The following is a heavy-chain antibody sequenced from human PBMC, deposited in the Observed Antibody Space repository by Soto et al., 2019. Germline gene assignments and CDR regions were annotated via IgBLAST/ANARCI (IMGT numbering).Heavy chain of an antibody. CDR1: GFTFSSYW. J-gene: IGHJ5*02. Sequence: EVQLVESGGGLVQPGGSLRLSVAASGFTFSSYWMHWVRQAPGKGLGWVSRINSDGSRTSYAGSVKGRFTISRDNAKNTLYLQMNSLRAEDTAVYYCARDSPGGDWFDPWGQGTLVTVSS. V-gene: IGHV3-74*01. D-gene: IGHD3-10*01. CDR2: INSDGSRT. CDR3: ARDSPGGDWFDP.